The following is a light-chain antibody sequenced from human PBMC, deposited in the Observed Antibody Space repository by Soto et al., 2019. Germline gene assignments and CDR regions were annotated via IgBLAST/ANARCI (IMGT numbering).Light chain of an antibody. CDR2: EVT. Sequence: QSVLTQPPSASGSPGQSVTISCTGTSGDVGGYDYVSWYQQHPGKAPKLMIYEVTKRPLGVPDRFSGSKSGNTASLTVSGLQAEDEADYHCAAWDDTLNDLLFGGGTKVTVL. J-gene: IGLJ2*01. CDR3: AAWDDTLNDLL. V-gene: IGLV2-8*01. CDR1: SGDVGGYDY.